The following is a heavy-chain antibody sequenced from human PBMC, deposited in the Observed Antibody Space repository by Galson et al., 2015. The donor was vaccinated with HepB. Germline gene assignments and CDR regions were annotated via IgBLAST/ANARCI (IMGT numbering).Heavy chain of an antibody. CDR3: ARDSAVGATTQGDDAFDI. CDR1: GFTFSSYG. J-gene: IGHJ3*02. Sequence: SLRLSCAASGFTFSSYGMHWVRQAPGKGLEWVAVIWYGGSNKYYADSVKGRFTISRDNSKNTLYLQMNSLRAEDTAVYYCARDSAVGATTQGDDAFDIWGQGTMVTVSS. V-gene: IGHV3-33*01. D-gene: IGHD1-26*01. CDR2: IWYGGSNK.